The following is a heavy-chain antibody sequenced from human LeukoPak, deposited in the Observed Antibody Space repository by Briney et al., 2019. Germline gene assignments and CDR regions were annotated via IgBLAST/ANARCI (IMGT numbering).Heavy chain of an antibody. CDR2: VLYGGST. Sequence: ASETLSLTCSVSGGSISSYYWSWIRQPPGKGLEWIGNVLYGGSTNYNPSLKSRVTISVDTSKNQFSLKLTSVTPADAAVYYCARQAYCGGDCYRFDYWGQGTLVTVSS. CDR1: GGSISSYY. CDR3: ARQAYCGGDCYRFDY. D-gene: IGHD2-21*02. V-gene: IGHV4-59*01. J-gene: IGHJ4*02.